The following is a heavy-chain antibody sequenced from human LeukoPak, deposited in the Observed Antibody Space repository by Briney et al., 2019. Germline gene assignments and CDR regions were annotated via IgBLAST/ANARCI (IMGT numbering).Heavy chain of an antibody. CDR3: ARGRDYFPIDY. V-gene: IGHV3-23*01. D-gene: IGHD2/OR15-2a*01. Sequence: GGSLRLSCAASGFTFSSYSMNWVRQAPGRGLEWVSASGGTIGNTFYANSVKGRFTISRDNSKNTLYLQMSSLRVEDTAIYYCARGRDYFPIDYWGQGTFVIVSS. J-gene: IGHJ4*02. CDR1: GFTFSSYS. CDR2: SGGTIGNT.